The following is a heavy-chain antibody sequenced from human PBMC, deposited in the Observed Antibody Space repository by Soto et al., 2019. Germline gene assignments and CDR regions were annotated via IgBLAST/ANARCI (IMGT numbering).Heavy chain of an antibody. V-gene: IGHV3-48*01. CDR3: ARGGRGYCSGGSCYSSHWFDP. D-gene: IGHD2-15*01. Sequence: EVQLVESGGGLVQPGGSLRLSCAASGFTFSSYSMNWVRQAPGKGLEWVAYISSSSSTIYYADSVKGRFTISRDNAKNSLYLQMNSLRAEATAVYYCARGGRGYCSGGSCYSSHWFDPWGQGTLVTVS. J-gene: IGHJ5*02. CDR2: ISSSSSTI. CDR1: GFTFSSYS.